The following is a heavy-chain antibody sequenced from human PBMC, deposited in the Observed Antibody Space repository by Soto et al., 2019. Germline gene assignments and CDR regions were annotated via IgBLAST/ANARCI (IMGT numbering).Heavy chain of an antibody. V-gene: IGHV4-31*03. CDR2: IYYSGST. Sequence: QVQLQESGPGLVKPSQTLSLTCTVSGGSISSGGYYWNWIRQHPGKGLEWIGYIYYSGSTYYNPSLRIRLTISVDTSKNQFSLKLSSVTAADTAVYYCARRYGDYKDWFDPWGQGTLVTVSS. J-gene: IGHJ5*02. CDR1: GGSISSGGYY. CDR3: ARRYGDYKDWFDP. D-gene: IGHD4-17*01.